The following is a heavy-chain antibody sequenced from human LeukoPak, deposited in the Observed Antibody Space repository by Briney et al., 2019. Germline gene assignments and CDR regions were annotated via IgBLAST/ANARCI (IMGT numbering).Heavy chain of an antibody. J-gene: IGHJ6*03. D-gene: IGHD1-26*01. V-gene: IGHV3-11*04. CDR1: GFTFSDYY. CDR2: ISSSGSNI. Sequence: GGTLRLSCAASGFTFSDYYMSWIRQAPGKGLEGVSYISSSGSNISYANSIRGRFTISRDNANNSLYVQMNSLRAEDTAVYYCARKVDGAGYYYYYMDVWGKGTTVTVSS. CDR3: ARKVDGAGYYYYYMDV.